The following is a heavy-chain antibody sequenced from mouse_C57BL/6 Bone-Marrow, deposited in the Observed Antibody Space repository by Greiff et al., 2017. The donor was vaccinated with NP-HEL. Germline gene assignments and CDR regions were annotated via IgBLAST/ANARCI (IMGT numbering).Heavy chain of an antibody. D-gene: IGHD2-4*01. J-gene: IGHJ1*03. CDR1: GYTFTDYY. V-gene: IGHV1-26*01. CDR3: AGDYGDWYFDV. CDR2: INPNNGGT. Sequence: VQLKQSGPELVKPGASVKISCKASGYTFTDYYMNWVKQSHGKSLEWIGDINPNNGGTSYNQKFKGKATLTVDKSSSTAYMELRSLTSEDSAVYYCAGDYGDWYFDVWGTGTTVTVSS.